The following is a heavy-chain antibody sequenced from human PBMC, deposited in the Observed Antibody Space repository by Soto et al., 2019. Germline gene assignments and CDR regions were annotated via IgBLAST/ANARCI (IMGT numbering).Heavy chain of an antibody. D-gene: IGHD3-9*01. J-gene: IGHJ6*02. CDR1: GFTFSNAW. V-gene: IGHV3-15*01. Sequence: GGSLRLSCAASGFTFSNAWMSWVRQAPGKGLEWVGRIKSKTDGGTTDYAAPVKGRFTISRDDSKNTLYLQMNSLKTEDTAVHYCTTDFQRYFAYGMDVWGQGTTVTVSS. CDR3: TTDFQRYFAYGMDV. CDR2: IKSKTDGGTT.